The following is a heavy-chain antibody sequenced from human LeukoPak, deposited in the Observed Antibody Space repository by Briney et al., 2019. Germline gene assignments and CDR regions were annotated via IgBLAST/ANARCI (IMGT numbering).Heavy chain of an antibody. CDR1: GGSISSYY. D-gene: IGHD3-3*01. CDR3: ASRYYDFWSANYARWFDS. J-gene: IGHJ5*01. V-gene: IGHV4-4*08. Sequence: PSKTLSLTCTVSGGSISSYYWSWIRQPPGRGLEWIGRIYTSGSTNYNPSLKSRVTISVDTSKNQFSLKLSSVTAADTAVYYCASRYYDFWSANYARWFDSWGQGTLVTVSS. CDR2: IYTSGST.